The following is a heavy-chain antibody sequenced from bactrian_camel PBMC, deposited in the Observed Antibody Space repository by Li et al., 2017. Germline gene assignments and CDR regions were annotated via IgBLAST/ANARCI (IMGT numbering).Heavy chain of an antibody. Sequence: DVQLVESGGGSVQAGGSLRLSCAASGGIYNSYAMFWVRQAPGKGLEWVSAINSGGDITYYADSVKGRFTISRDNAKNTLYLQLNSTKTEDTAMYYCVKEAAGLTQAGTDYWGQGTQVTVS. CDR2: INSGGDIT. CDR1: GGIYNSYA. J-gene: IGHJ4*01. V-gene: IGHV3S31*01. D-gene: IGHD6*01. CDR3: VKEAAGLTQAGTDY.